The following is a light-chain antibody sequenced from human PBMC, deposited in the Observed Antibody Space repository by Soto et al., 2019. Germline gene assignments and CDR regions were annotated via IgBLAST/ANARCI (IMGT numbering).Light chain of an antibody. J-gene: IGKJ5*01. CDR1: QSVSSS. CDR2: GAS. Sequence: EIVLTQSPATLSSSPGERATLSCRASQSVSSSLAWYQQKPGQAPRLLIYGASNRAGGIPASFSGSGSGTDFPLTISSLEPEDFAVYYCQQRSNWPVTFGQGTRLEIK. V-gene: IGKV3-11*01. CDR3: QQRSNWPVT.